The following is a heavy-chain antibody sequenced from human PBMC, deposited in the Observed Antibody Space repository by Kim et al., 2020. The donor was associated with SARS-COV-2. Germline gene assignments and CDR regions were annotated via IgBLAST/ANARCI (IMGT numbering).Heavy chain of an antibody. V-gene: IGHV1-69*13. CDR2: IIPIFGTA. D-gene: IGHD6-13*01. CDR1: GGTFSSYA. CDR3: ASISSSWRLDYYYAMDV. J-gene: IGHJ6*02. Sequence: SVKVSCKASGGTFSSYAISWVRQAPGQGLEWMGGIIPIFGTANYAQKFQGRVTITADESTSTAYMELSSLRSEDTAVYYCASISSSWRLDYYYAMDVWGQGTTVTVSS.